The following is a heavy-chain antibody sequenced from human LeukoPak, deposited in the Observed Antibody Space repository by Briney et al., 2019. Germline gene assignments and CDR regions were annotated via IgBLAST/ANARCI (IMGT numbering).Heavy chain of an antibody. V-gene: IGHV3-53*01. J-gene: IGHJ4*02. CDR2: IYSGGST. CDR1: GFTVSSNY. Sequence: GGSLRLSCAASGFTVSSNYMSWVRQAPGKGLEWVSVIYSGGSTYYADSVKGRFTISRDNSKNTLYLQMNSLRAEDTAVYYSARDYCSGGSCSEYWGQGTLVTVSS. CDR3: ARDYCSGGSCSEY. D-gene: IGHD2-15*01.